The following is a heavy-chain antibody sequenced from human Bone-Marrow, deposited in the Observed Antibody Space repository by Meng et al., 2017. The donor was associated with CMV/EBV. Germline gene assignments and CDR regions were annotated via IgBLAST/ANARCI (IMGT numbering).Heavy chain of an antibody. J-gene: IGHJ6*02. V-gene: IGHV3-48*03. D-gene: IGHD2-2*02. Sequence: GGSLRLSCAASGFTFSSYEMNWVRQAPGKGLEWVSYISSSGSTIYYADSVKGRFTISRDNAKNSLYLQMNSLRAEDTAVYYCATPFVVVPAVILGYYGMDVWGQGTTVTVSS. CDR3: ATPFVVVPAVILGYYGMDV. CDR2: ISSSGSTI. CDR1: GFTFSSYE.